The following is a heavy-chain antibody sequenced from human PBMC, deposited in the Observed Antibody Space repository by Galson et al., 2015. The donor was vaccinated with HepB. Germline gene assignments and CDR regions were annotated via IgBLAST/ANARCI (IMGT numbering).Heavy chain of an antibody. CDR2: ISHDGTDR. Sequence: SLRLSCAASGFSFSSTVMHWVRQAPGKGLDWVSLISHDGTDRIYAASVKGRFTISRDISTNTLYLQMNSLRPEDTALYYCVKDGYATSSGGFDSWGQGTLVTVSS. CDR3: VKDGYATSSGGFDS. V-gene: IGHV3-30*18. D-gene: IGHD2-2*01. J-gene: IGHJ4*02. CDR1: GFSFSSTV.